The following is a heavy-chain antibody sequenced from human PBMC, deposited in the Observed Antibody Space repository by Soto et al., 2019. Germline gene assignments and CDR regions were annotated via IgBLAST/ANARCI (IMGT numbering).Heavy chain of an antibody. CDR2: ISGNGGDYT. CDR3: VRLCRYCSTTTPS. D-gene: IGHD2-2*01. J-gene: IGHJ4*02. V-gene: IGHV3-23*01. CDR1: GFTFSTYA. Sequence: EVQLLESGGGLVQPGGSLRLSCAASGFTFSTYAMSWVRQAPRKGLEWVSAISGNGGDYTYYADSVKGRFTISRDNTKNTLYLRMNSLRAEDTAVYYCVRLCRYCSTTTPSWGEGTLVTVSS.